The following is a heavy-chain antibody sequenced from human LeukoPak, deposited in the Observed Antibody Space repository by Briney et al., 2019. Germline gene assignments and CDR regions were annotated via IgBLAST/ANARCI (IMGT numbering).Heavy chain of an antibody. Sequence: ASVKVSCTASGYTFTSYYMHWVRQAPGQGLEWMGIINPSGGSTSYAQKFQGRVTMTRDTSTSTVYMELSSLRSEDTAVYYCARDQEARYYDFWSGYYYGMDVWGQGTTVTVSS. J-gene: IGHJ6*02. CDR3: ARDQEARYYDFWSGYYYGMDV. V-gene: IGHV1-46*01. CDR1: GYTFTSYY. D-gene: IGHD3-3*01. CDR2: INPSGGST.